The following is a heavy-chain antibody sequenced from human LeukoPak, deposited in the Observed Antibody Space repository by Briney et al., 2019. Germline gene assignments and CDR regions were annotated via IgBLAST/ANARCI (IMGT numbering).Heavy chain of an antibody. CDR1: GFTFSSYA. CDR3: ARHPNIVVVPAARRRGYMDV. J-gene: IGHJ6*03. D-gene: IGHD2-2*01. V-gene: IGHV3-30-3*01. Sequence: GGSLRLSCAASGFTFSSYAMHWVRQAPGKGLEWVAVISYDGSNKYYADSVKGRFTISRDNSKNTLYLQMNSLRAEDTAVYYCARHPNIVVVPAARRRGYMDVWGKGTTVTVSS. CDR2: ISYDGSNK.